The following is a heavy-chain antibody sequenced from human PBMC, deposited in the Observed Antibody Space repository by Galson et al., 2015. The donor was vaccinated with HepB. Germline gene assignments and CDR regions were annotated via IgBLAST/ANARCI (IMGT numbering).Heavy chain of an antibody. CDR1: GGSFSGYY. D-gene: IGHD2-2*02. CDR3: ARGPWGYCSSTSCYTDRYYYYYYMDV. J-gene: IGHJ6*03. V-gene: IGHV4-34*01. Sequence: ETLSLTCAVYGGSFSGYYWSWIRQPPGKGLEWIGEINHSGSTNYNPSLKSRVTISVDTSKNQFSLKLSSVTAADTAVYYCARGPWGYCSSTSCYTDRYYYYYYMDVWGKGTTVTVSS. CDR2: INHSGST.